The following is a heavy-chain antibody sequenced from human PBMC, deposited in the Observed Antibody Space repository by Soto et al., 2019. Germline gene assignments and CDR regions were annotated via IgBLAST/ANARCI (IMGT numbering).Heavy chain of an antibody. CDR3: ASGIDFYYALDV. V-gene: IGHV4-38-2*01. CDR2: IYHSGST. J-gene: IGHJ6*01. CDR1: GYSISSGYY. Sequence: SETLSLTCAVSGYSISSGYYWCWIRQPPGKGLEWIGSIYHSGSTYYNASLKSRVTISVDTSKNQFSLKLTSVTDADMAVYYCASGIDFYYALDVWGQGTMVTVSS.